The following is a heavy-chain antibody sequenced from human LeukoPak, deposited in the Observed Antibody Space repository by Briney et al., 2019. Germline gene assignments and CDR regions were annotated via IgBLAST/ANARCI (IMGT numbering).Heavy chain of an antibody. CDR1: GFTFSSYW. CDR2: IKIDGST. D-gene: IGHD3-22*01. Sequence: GGSPRLSCAASGFTFSSYWMHWVRQAPGKGLVWVSRIKIDGSTRYADSVKGRFTISRDNAKNTVSLQMNSLRAEDTGVYYCARAPSEIGGYYPEYFRHWGQGTLVTVSP. CDR3: ARAPSEIGGYYPEYFRH. V-gene: IGHV3-74*01. J-gene: IGHJ1*01.